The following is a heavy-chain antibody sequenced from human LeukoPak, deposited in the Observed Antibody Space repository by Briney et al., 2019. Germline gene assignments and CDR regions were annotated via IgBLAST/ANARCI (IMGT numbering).Heavy chain of an antibody. J-gene: IGHJ4*02. Sequence: SETLSLTCAVYGGSFSGYYWSWIRQPPGKGLEWIGEINHSGSTNYNPSLKSRVTISVDTSKNQFSLKLSSVTAADTAVYYCAGGVVVTEGGDYWGQGTLVTVSS. V-gene: IGHV4-34*01. CDR3: AGGVVVTEGGDY. D-gene: IGHD2-21*02. CDR1: GGSFSGYY. CDR2: INHSGST.